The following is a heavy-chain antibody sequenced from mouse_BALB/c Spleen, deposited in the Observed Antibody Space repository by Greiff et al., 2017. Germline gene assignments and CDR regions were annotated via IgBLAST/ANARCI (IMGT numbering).Heavy chain of an antibody. D-gene: IGHD1-1*01. CDR3: ARSADDCGSSNWYIDV. J-gene: IGHJ1*01. V-gene: IGHV5-17*02. CDR1: GFTFSSFG. Sequence: EVQGVESGGGLVQPGGSRKLSCAASGFTFSSFGMHWVRQAPEKGLEWVAYISSGSSTIYYEDKVKGRFTISRDNPKNTLFLQMTRLRSEDTAMYYCARSADDCGSSNWYIDVWGAGTTVTVSS. CDR2: ISSGSSTI.